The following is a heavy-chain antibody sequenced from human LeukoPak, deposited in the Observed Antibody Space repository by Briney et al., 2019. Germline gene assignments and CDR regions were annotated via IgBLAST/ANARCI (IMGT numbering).Heavy chain of an antibody. J-gene: IGHJ4*02. CDR3: ARDPSGFSGYSPSDY. V-gene: IGHV1-18*01. Sequence: ASVKVSCKASGYTFTNYGINWVRQAPGQGLEWMGWISPYNGYTDYAQKVQGRVTMTTDTSTSTAYMELRSLRSDDTAVYYCARDPSGFSGYSPSDYWGQGTPVTVSS. CDR2: ISPYNGYT. CDR1: GYTFTNYG. D-gene: IGHD3-22*01.